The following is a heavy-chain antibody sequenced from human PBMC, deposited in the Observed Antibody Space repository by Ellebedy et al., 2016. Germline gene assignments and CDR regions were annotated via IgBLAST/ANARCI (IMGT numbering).Heavy chain of an antibody. Sequence: SETLSLXXTVSNDSIPIYYWSWIRQPAGKGLEWIGSIYYTGSTDFNPSLKSRVTMSIDTSKNQFSLDLSSVTAADTAVYYCAGAGWWGQGNLVTVSS. CDR1: NDSIPIYY. V-gene: IGHV4-59*08. CDR2: IYYTGST. D-gene: IGHD6-19*01. CDR3: AGAGW. J-gene: IGHJ4*02.